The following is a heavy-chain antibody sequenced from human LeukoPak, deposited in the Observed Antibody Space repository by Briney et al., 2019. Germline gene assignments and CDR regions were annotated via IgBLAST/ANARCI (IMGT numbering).Heavy chain of an antibody. CDR2: ISYDGSNE. J-gene: IGHJ4*02. CDR1: GFTSSRHA. D-gene: IGHD5-12*01. V-gene: IGHV3-30*04. CDR3: ARDEGWLRDFDY. Sequence: GRSLRLSCAASGFTSSRHAMHWVRQAPGKGLEWVAVISYDGSNEYYADSVKGRFTVSRDNCKNTLYLQMNSLRAEDTAVYYCARDEGWLRDFDYWGQGTLVTVSS.